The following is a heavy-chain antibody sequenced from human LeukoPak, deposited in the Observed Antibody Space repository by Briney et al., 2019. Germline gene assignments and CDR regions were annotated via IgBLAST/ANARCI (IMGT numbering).Heavy chain of an antibody. CDR1: GYTFTSYY. Sequence: PGASVKVSCKASGYTFTSYYIHWVRQAPGQGLEWMGWINPNSGDTKYAQKLQGRVTMTRDTSISTAYMELSSLKSDDTAVYYCARAKWESSTTCYGAWGQGTLVTVSS. J-gene: IGHJ5*02. CDR3: ARAKWESSTTCYGA. D-gene: IGHD2-2*01. V-gene: IGHV1-2*02. CDR2: INPNSGDT.